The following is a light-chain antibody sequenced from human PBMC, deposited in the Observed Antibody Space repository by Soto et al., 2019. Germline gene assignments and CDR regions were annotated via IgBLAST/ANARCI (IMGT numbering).Light chain of an antibody. J-gene: IGKJ4*01. CDR2: TSS. CDR1: QSISSW. Sequence: DIQMTQSPSSVSASVGDSLTITCRASQSISSWLAWYQQKPGKAPKLLIYTSSSLQSGVPSRFIGSGSGTDFTLTISSLQPEDFATYYCQQANSFPLTFGGGTKVEIK. CDR3: QQANSFPLT. V-gene: IGKV1-12*01.